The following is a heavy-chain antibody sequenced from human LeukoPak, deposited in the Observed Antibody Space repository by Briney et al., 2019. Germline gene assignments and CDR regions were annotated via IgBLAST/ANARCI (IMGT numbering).Heavy chain of an antibody. CDR1: GYSFTSYW. J-gene: IGHJ5*02. CDR2: IYPGDSDT. Sequence: GESLKISCKGSGYSFTSYWIGWVRQMPGKGLEWMGIIYPGDSDTRYSPSFQGQVTISADKSISTAYLQWSSLKASDTAMYYCAGLGSGSYGGANWFDPWGQGTLVTVSS. D-gene: IGHD1-26*01. CDR3: AGLGSGSYGGANWFDP. V-gene: IGHV5-51*01.